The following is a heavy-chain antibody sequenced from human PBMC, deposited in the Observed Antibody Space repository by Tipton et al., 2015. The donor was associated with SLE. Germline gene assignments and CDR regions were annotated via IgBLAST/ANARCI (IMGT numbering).Heavy chain of an antibody. CDR3: ARDSAVAARGFYYYGMDV. V-gene: IGHV1-3*01. CDR2: INAGNGNT. CDR1: GYTFTSYA. D-gene: IGHD6-19*01. Sequence: QSGAEVKKPGASVKVSCKASGYTFTSYAMHWVRQAPGQRLEWMGWINAGNGNTKYSQKFQGRVTITRDTSASTAYMELSSLRSEDTAVYYCARDSAVAARGFYYYGMDVWGQGTTVTVSS. J-gene: IGHJ6*02.